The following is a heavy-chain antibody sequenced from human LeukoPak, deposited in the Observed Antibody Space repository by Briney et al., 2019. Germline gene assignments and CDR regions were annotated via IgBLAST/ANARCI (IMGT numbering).Heavy chain of an antibody. Sequence: PSQTLSLTCTVSGGSISSGGYYWSWIRQHPGKGLEWIGYIYYSGSTYYNPSLKSRVTISVDTSKNQFSLKLSSVTAADTAVYYRARTVYCTNGVCYLLDYWGQGTLVTVSS. V-gene: IGHV4-31*03. D-gene: IGHD2-8*01. J-gene: IGHJ4*02. CDR1: GGSISSGGYY. CDR2: IYYSGST. CDR3: ARTVYCTNGVCYLLDY.